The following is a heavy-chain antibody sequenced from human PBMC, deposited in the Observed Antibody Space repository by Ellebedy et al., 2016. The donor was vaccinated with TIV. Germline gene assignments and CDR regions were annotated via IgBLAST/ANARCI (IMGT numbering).Heavy chain of an antibody. CDR3: ARLTNCSGGSCYAQDNWFDP. J-gene: IGHJ5*02. CDR1: GYSFTSYW. V-gene: IGHV5-51*01. Sequence: GGSLRLXXKGSGYSFTSYWIGWVRQMPGKGLEWMGIIYPGDSDTRYSPSFQGQVTISADKSISTAYLQWSSLKASDTAMYYCARLTNCSGGSCYAQDNWFDPWGQGTLVTVSS. CDR2: IYPGDSDT. D-gene: IGHD2-15*01.